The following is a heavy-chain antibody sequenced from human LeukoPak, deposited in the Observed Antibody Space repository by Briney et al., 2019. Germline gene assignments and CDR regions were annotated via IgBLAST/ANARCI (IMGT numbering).Heavy chain of an antibody. CDR1: GYTFTSYG. Sequence: ASVKVSCKASGYTFTSYGISWVRQAPGQGLEWMGWISADNGNTNYAQKFQGRVTMTTDTSTRTAYMELRSLRSEDTAVYYCAADLRLPEAFDIWGQGTMVTVSS. D-gene: IGHD6-25*01. V-gene: IGHV1-18*01. J-gene: IGHJ3*02. CDR2: ISADNGNT. CDR3: AADLRLPEAFDI.